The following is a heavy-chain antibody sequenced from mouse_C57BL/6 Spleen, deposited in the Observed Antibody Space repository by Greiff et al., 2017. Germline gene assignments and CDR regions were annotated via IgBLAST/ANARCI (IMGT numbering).Heavy chain of an antibody. Sequence: QVQLQQSGAELVKPGASVKLSCKASGYTFTSYWMQWVKQRPGQGLEWIGEIDPSDSYTNYNQKFKGKATLTVDTSSSTAYMQLSSLTSEDSAVYYCARGRLLRGYWYFDVWGTGTTVTVSS. V-gene: IGHV1-50*01. D-gene: IGHD2-3*01. CDR1: GYTFTSYW. J-gene: IGHJ1*03. CDR2: IDPSDSYT. CDR3: ARGRLLRGYWYFDV.